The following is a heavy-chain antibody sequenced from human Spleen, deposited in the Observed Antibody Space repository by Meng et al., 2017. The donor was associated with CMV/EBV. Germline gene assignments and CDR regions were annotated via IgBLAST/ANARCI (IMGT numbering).Heavy chain of an antibody. J-gene: IGHJ4*02. CDR1: GFTVSSNY. D-gene: IGHD4-11*01. Sequence: ESLKISCAASGFTVSSNYMSWVRQAPGKGLEWVSVIYSGGVTYYADSVKGRFTISRDNSKNTLYLQMNSLRAEDTAVYYCARGNDYSNYFSRLDSWGQGTLVTVSS. CDR2: IYSGGVT. CDR3: ARGNDYSNYFSRLDS. V-gene: IGHV3-53*01.